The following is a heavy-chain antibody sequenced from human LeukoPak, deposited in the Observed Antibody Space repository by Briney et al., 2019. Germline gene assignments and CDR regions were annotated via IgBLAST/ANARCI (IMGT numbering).Heavy chain of an antibody. CDR1: GYTFTSYY. V-gene: IGHV1-46*01. CDR2: INPSGGST. Sequence: ASVKVSCKASGYTFTSYYMHWVRQAPGQGLEWMGIINPSGGSTSYAQKFQGRVTMTRDTSTSTVYMELSSLRSEDTAVYYCAIGILTGYQSKNWFDPWGQGTLVTVSS. CDR3: AIGILTGYQSKNWFDP. J-gene: IGHJ5*02. D-gene: IGHD3-9*01.